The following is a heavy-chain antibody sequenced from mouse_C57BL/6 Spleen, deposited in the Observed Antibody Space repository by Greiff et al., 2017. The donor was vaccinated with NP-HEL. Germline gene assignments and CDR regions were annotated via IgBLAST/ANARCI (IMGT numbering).Heavy chain of an antibody. CDR1: GYAFSSSW. J-gene: IGHJ4*01. V-gene: IGHV1-82*01. Sequence: VQLQQSGPELVKPGASVKISCKASGYAFSSSWMNWVKQRPGKGLEWIGRIYPGDGDTNYNGKFKGKATLTADKSSSTAYMQLSSLTSEDSAVYFCARPYGNSYYAMDDWGQGTSVTVSS. D-gene: IGHD2-1*01. CDR3: ARPYGNSYYAMDD. CDR2: IYPGDGDT.